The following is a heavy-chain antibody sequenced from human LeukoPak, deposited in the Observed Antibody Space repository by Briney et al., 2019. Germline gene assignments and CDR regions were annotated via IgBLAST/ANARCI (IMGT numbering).Heavy chain of an antibody. D-gene: IGHD6-6*01. CDR3: ARESTANSYNWFDP. Sequence: GGSLRLSCAASGFTVSSNYMSWVRQAPGKGLEWVSVIYSGGSTYYADSVKGRFTISRDNSKNTLYLQMNSLRAEDTAVYYCARESTANSYNWFDPWGQGTLVTVSS. V-gene: IGHV3-53*05. J-gene: IGHJ5*02. CDR2: IYSGGST. CDR1: GFTVSSNY.